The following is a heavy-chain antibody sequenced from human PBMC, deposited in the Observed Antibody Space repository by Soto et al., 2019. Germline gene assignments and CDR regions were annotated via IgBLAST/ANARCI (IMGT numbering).Heavy chain of an antibody. D-gene: IGHD6-6*01. V-gene: IGHV1-69*13. CDR2: IIPIFGTA. Sequence: ASVKGSCKASGGTFSSYAISWVRQAPGQGLEWMGGIIPIFGTANYAQKFQGRVTITADESTSTAYMELSSLRSEDTAVYYCARDSNMGARHDAFDIWGQGKMVTVSS. CDR3: ARDSNMGARHDAFDI. J-gene: IGHJ3*02. CDR1: GGTFSSYA.